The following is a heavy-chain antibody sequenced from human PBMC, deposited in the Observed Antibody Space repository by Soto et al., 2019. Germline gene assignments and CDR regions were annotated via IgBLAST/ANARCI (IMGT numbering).Heavy chain of an antibody. D-gene: IGHD3-10*01. CDR2: VYSIGST. J-gene: IGHJ6*03. Sequence: QLQLQESGPGLVKPSETLSLTCTVSGGSISSSSYYWGWIRQPPGKGLGWIGCVYSIGSTYYNPSLKSRVTLSVYTSKNQFSLKLSSVPAADTAVYYCASVPGHYGSGSYSWGYYYMDVWGKGTTVTVSS. CDR3: ASVPGHYGSGSYSWGYYYMDV. V-gene: IGHV4-39*01. CDR1: GGSISSSSYY.